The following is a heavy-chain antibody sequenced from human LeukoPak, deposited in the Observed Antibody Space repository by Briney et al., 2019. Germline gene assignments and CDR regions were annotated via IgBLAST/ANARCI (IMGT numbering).Heavy chain of an antibody. D-gene: IGHD4-11*01. J-gene: IGHJ6*03. V-gene: IGHV3-33*06. CDR1: GFTFSSYG. Sequence: GRSLRLSCAASGFTFSSYGMHWVRQAPGKGLEGVAVIWYDGSNKHYADSVKGRFTISRDNSKNTLYLQMNSLRAEDTAVYYCAKDHTVTTLGYMDVWGKGTTVTVSS. CDR2: IWYDGSNK. CDR3: AKDHTVTTLGYMDV.